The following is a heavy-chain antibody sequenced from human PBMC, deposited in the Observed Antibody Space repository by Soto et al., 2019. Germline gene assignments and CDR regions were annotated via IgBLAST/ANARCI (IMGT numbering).Heavy chain of an antibody. J-gene: IGHJ4*02. CDR2: IYYSGST. V-gene: IGHV4-59*01. D-gene: IGHD6-19*01. CDR3: ARSLFGPSGWYY. Sequence: SETLSLTCTVSGGSINDFYWSWIRQPPGKGLEWIGYIYYSGSTDYNPSLKGRVTISVDTSKDQFSLKLSSVTAADTAVYYCARSLFGPSGWYYWGQGTLVTVSS. CDR1: GGSINDFY.